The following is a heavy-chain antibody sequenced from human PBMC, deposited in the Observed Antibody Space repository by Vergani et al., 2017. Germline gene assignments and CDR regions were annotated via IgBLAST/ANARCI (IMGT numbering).Heavy chain of an antibody. CDR1: GFTFRSYA. D-gene: IGHD3-3*01. CDR3: AKDDDFWRSFFDY. V-gene: IGHV3-23*01. CDR2: ISGSGDST. Sequence: EVQLLESGGGLVQPGGSLRLSCAASGFTFRSYAMSWVRQAPGKGLEWVSGISGSGDSTYYTESVKGRFTISRDNSKNMLYLQMNSLRAEDTSVYYCAKDDDFWRSFFDYWGQGILVTVSS. J-gene: IGHJ4*02.